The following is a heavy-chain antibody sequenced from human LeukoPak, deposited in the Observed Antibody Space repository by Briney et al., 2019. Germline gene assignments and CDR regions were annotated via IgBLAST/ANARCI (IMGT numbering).Heavy chain of an antibody. J-gene: IGHJ4*02. CDR3: AKDRLSNGDPAAY. D-gene: IGHD4-17*01. CDR2: ISGSGST. V-gene: IGHV3-23*01. Sequence: GGSLRLSCAASGFAFSTYAMTWVRQAPGKGLEWVSSISGSGSTYYADSVKGRFTISRDNSKNTLYLQMNNLRADDTAVYYCAKDRLSNGDPAAYWGQGTLVTVSS. CDR1: GFAFSTYA.